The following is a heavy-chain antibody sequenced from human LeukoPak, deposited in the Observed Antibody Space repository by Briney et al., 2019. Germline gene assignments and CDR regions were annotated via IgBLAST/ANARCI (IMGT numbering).Heavy chain of an antibody. D-gene: IGHD3-16*02. CDR3: ARDYGLSNWFDP. V-gene: IGHV1-69*04. J-gene: IGHJ5*02. CDR1: GGTFSSYA. CDR2: IIPILGIA. Sequence: SVKVSCKASGGTFSSYAISWVRQAPGQGLEWMGRIIPILGIANYAQKFQGRVTITADKSTSTAYMELSSLRSEDTAVYYCARDYGLSNWFDPWGQGTLVTVPS.